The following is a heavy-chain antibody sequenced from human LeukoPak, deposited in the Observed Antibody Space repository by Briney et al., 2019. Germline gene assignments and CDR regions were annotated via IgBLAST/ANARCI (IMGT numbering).Heavy chain of an antibody. J-gene: IGHJ4*02. D-gene: IGHD3-22*01. CDR1: GGTFSSHA. Sequence: GASVKVSCKASGGTFSSHAISWVRQAPGQGLEWMGRIIPIFGTANYAQKFQGRVTITTDESTSTAYMELSSLRSEDTAVYYCARAHYYDSSGPPPGDYWGQGTLVTVSS. CDR2: IIPIFGTA. CDR3: ARAHYYDSSGPPPGDY. V-gene: IGHV1-69*05.